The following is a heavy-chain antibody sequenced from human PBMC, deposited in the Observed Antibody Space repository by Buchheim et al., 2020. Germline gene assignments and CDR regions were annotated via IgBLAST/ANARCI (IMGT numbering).Heavy chain of an antibody. V-gene: IGHV2-70*04. CDR3: ARSAGSYYDY. D-gene: IGHD1-26*01. J-gene: IGHJ4*02. Sequence: QVTLKESGPALVKPTQTLTLTCTFSGFSLSTNSMRVIWIRQPPGKALEWLARIDWDNDKFYSTSLKTRLTISKDTSNNQVVLTMTNMDAVDTATYYCARSAGSYYDYWGPGTL. CDR2: IDWDNDK. CDR1: GFSLSTNSMR.